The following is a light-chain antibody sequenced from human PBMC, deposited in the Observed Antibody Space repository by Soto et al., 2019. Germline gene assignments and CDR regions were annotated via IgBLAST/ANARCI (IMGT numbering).Light chain of an antibody. CDR2: YDD. J-gene: IGLJ1*01. CDR3: SAWDDTLNGFV. Sequence: QSVLTQPPSVAEAPRQRVTISCSGSSFNIGDNDVNWYQQFPGKAPKLLIYYDDLLPSGVSDRFSGSKSGTSASLVISGLQSDDEADYYCSAWDDTLNGFVFGTGTKVTVL. CDR1: SFNIGDND. V-gene: IGLV1-36*01.